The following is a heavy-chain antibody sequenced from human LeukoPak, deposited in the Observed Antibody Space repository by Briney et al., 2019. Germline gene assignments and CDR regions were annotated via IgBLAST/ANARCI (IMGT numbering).Heavy chain of an antibody. CDR2: IYYSGST. CDR1: GGSISSGGYY. J-gene: IGHJ4*02. V-gene: IGHV4-31*03. Sequence: SQTLSLTCTVSGGSISSGGYYWSWLRQHPGTGLEWIGYIYYSGSTYYNPSLKSRVTISVDTSKNQFSLKLSSVTAADTAVYYCARVPYCSSTSCHMTNYFDYWGQGTLVTVSS. CDR3: ARVPYCSSTSCHMTNYFDY. D-gene: IGHD2-2*02.